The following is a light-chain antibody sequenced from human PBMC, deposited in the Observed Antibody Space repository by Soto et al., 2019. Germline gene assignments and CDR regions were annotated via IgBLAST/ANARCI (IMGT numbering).Light chain of an antibody. CDR3: QVYDSRGDHVWWV. CDR2: DDS. V-gene: IGLV3-21*02. CDR1: NIGRKT. Sequence: SYELTQAPSVSVAPGQTARITGGGENIGRKTVHWYQQIPGQAPLLVVYDDSDRPSGIPERFSGSNAGDTATLTISTVEAGDEADYYCQVYDSRGDHVWWVFGGGTKVTVL. J-gene: IGLJ3*02.